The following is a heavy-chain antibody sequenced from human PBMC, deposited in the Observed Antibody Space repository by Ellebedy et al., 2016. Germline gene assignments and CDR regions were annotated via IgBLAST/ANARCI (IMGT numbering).Heavy chain of an antibody. CDR1: GGSISSYF. D-gene: IGHD3-22*01. Sequence: SETLSLXXTVSGGSISSYFWSWIRQPPGKGLEWIGYVYYSGSTNYNPSLKSRVTISVDTSKNQFSLKLSSVTAADTAVYYCARGGPYYYDSSGFFDYWGQGTLVTVSS. J-gene: IGHJ4*02. CDR3: ARGGPYYYDSSGFFDY. CDR2: VYYSGST. V-gene: IGHV4-59*01.